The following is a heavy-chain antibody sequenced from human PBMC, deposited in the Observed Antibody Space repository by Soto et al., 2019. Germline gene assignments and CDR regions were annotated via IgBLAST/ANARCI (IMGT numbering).Heavy chain of an antibody. CDR1: GGTFSSYA. D-gene: IGHD3-22*01. CDR2: IIPIFGTA. V-gene: IGHV1-69*06. Sequence: QVQLVQSGAEVKKPGSSVKVSCKASGGTFSSYAISWVRQAPGQGLEWMGGIIPIFGTANYAQKFQGRVTITADKFTSTAYMELSSLRSEDTAVYYCARSLSRIPMIPPRVQRRNNWFDPWGQGTLVTVSS. CDR3: ARSLSRIPMIPPRVQRRNNWFDP. J-gene: IGHJ5*02.